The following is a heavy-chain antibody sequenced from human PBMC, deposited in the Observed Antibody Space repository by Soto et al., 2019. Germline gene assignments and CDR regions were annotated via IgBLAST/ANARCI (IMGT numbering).Heavy chain of an antibody. J-gene: IGHJ4*02. CDR1: GGSISSYY. CDR2: IYYSGST. Sequence: QVQLQESGPGLVKPSETLSLTCTVSGGSISSYYWSWIRQPPGKGLEWIGYIYYSGSTNYNPSLKSRAPISVDTSKNQFSLKLSSVTAADTAVYYCAREGSGYGDLGYFDYWGQGTLVTVSS. D-gene: IGHD4-17*01. V-gene: IGHV4-59*01. CDR3: AREGSGYGDLGYFDY.